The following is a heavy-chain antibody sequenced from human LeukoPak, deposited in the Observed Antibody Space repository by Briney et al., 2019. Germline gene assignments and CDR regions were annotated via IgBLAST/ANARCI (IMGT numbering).Heavy chain of an antibody. CDR1: GFTFRNYV. CDR2: TSSDLNVK. J-gene: IGHJ4*02. D-gene: IGHD3-10*01. CDR3: AREGYYGSGSPPSFDY. V-gene: IGHV3-30-3*01. Sequence: GGSLRLSYAASGFTFRNYVIHWVRQAPGKGLEWVAVTSSDLNVKLYADSVKGRFIISRDNSRSTLYLQMNSLRPEDTAIYYCAREGYYGSGSPPSFDYWGQGTLVTVSS.